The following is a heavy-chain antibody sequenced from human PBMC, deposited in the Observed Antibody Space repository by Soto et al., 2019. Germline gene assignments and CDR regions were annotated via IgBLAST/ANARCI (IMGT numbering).Heavy chain of an antibody. CDR2: INAGNANK. CDR1: VFTFTSSA. D-gene: IGHD5-12*01. J-gene: IGHJ4*02. Sequence: ATVMVYCKTSVFTFTSSAIQWVRQARVHRLEWIGWINAGNANKQYAQKFQGRFTITRDTAASTAYMELSSLRSEDTAVYYCARDLGGWLDYWGQGTLVTVSS. V-gene: IGHV1-3*01. CDR3: ARDLGGWLDY.